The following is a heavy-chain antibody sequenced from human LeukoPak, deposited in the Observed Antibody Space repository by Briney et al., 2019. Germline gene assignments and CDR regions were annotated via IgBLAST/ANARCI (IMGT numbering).Heavy chain of an antibody. D-gene: IGHD4-23*01. CDR1: GFTFNNYG. CDR3: AKGTTTLVVTKIDY. V-gene: IGHV3-30*18. J-gene: IGHJ4*02. Sequence: GKSLRLSCAASGFTFNNYGMHWVRQAPGKGLEWVAVISYDGRNKHYPDSVKGRFTISRDNSKNTLYLQMNSLRAEDTAVYYCAKGTTTLVVTKIDYWGQGTLVTVSS. CDR2: ISYDGRNK.